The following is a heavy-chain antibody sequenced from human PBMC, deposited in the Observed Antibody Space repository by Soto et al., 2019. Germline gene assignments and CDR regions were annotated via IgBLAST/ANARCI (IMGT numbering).Heavy chain of an antibody. D-gene: IGHD1-7*01. Sequence: SETLTLTCVVSGESFSGYYWSWIRQTPGMGLEWIGEVDHRGSTTYNPSLKNRASISIDSSKNLFSLELTSVTAADTALYFCARYEYGNSLYGVDVWGQGTRVTVSS. CDR2: VDHRGST. V-gene: IGHV4-34*01. CDR3: ARYEYGNSLYGVDV. CDR1: GESFSGYY. J-gene: IGHJ6*02.